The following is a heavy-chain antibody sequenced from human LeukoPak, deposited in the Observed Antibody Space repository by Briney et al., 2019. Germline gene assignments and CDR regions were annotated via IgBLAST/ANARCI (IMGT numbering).Heavy chain of an antibody. D-gene: IGHD3-10*01. J-gene: IGHJ6*03. CDR3: ARTTMVRGTYYMDV. CDR2: INHSGST. V-gene: IGHV4-34*01. CDR1: GGSLSGYY. Sequence: PSETLSLTCAVYGGSLSGYYWSWIRQPPGKGLEWIGEINHSGSTNYNPSLKSRVTISVDTSKNQFSLKLSSVTAADTAVYYCARTTMVRGTYYMDVWGKGTTVTISS.